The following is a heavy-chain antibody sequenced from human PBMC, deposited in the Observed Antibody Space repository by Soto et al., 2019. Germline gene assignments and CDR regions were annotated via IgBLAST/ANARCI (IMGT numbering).Heavy chain of an antibody. D-gene: IGHD1-1*01. J-gene: IGHJ6*02. CDR1: GFTFSVYK. CDR2: ISSGSTTI. CDR3: ARVRRNDASDYYGMDV. Sequence: GGSLRLSCSTSGFTFSVYKMHWVRQAPGKGLEYVSGISSGSTTIYYADSVKGRFTISRDNGKNSLYLQMNSLRDEDTAVYYCARVRRNDASDYYGMDVWGQGTTVTVSS. V-gene: IGHV3-48*02.